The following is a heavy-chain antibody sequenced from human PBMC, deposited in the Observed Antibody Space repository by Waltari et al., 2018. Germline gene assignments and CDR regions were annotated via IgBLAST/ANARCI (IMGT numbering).Heavy chain of an antibody. CDR3: ARVSAAGTSPYDAFDI. Sequence: EVQLVETGGGLIQPGGSLRLSCAASGFTVSSNNMSWVRQAPGKGLEWVSVIYSGGSTYYADSVKGRFTISRDNSKNTLYLQMNSLRAEDTAVYYCARVSAAGTSPYDAFDIWGQGTMVTVSS. V-gene: IGHV3-53*02. D-gene: IGHD6-13*01. CDR2: IYSGGST. J-gene: IGHJ3*02. CDR1: GFTVSSNN.